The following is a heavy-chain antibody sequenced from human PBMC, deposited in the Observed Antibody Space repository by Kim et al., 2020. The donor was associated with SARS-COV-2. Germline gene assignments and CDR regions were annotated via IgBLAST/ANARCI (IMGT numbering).Heavy chain of an antibody. CDR1: GGSISSSSYY. CDR2: IYYSGST. V-gene: IGHV4-39*01. D-gene: IGHD3-10*01. Sequence: SETLSLTCTVSGGSISSSSYYWGWIRQPPGKGLEWIGSIYYSGSTYYNPSLKSRVTISVDTSKNQFSLMLSSVTAADTAVYYCARPLTWFGEPAAFDIWGQGTMVTVSS. J-gene: IGHJ3*02. CDR3: ARPLTWFGEPAAFDI.